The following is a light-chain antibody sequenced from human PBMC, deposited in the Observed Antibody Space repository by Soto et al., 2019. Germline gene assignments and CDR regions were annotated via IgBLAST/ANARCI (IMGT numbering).Light chain of an antibody. V-gene: IGKV1-39*01. J-gene: IGKJ3*01. CDR2: AAS. Sequence: IQMTQSPSSLSASVGDRFTITCRASQSISSYLNWYQQKPGKAPKLLIYAASNLQSGVPSRFSGSGSGTDFTLTISSLQPQDFATYYCQESYSVPFFSFGPGTKVDIK. CDR3: QESYSVPFFS. CDR1: QSISSY.